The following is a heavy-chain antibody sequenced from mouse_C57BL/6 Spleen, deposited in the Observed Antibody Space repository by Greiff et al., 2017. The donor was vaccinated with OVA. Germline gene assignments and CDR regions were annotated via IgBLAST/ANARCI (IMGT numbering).Heavy chain of an antibody. Sequence: EVQLQQSGPGLVKPSQSLSLTCSVPGYSITSGYYWNWIRQFPGNKLEWMGYISYDGSNNYNPSLKNRISITRDTSKNQFFLKLNSVTTEDTATYYCAREDTPDYFDYWGQGTTLTVSS. J-gene: IGHJ2*01. CDR1: GYSITSGYY. CDR3: AREDTPDYFDY. CDR2: ISYDGSN. V-gene: IGHV3-6*01.